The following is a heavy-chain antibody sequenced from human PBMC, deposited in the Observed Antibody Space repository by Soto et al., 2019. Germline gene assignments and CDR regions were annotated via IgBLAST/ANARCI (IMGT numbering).Heavy chain of an antibody. V-gene: IGHV3-30*18. J-gene: IGHJ4*02. Sequence: QVQLVESGGGVVQPRSSVRLCCVASGFTFSSYGMHWVRQAPGKGLEWVAIISYDGSNTYYADSVKGRFTISRDNSKYTLYMQMNSLRAEDTSVYYCAKEGGLSGSYYISSSYYFDYWGQGTLVTVSS. CDR1: GFTFSSYG. CDR3: AKEGGLSGSYYISSSYYFDY. D-gene: IGHD1-26*01. CDR2: ISYDGSNT.